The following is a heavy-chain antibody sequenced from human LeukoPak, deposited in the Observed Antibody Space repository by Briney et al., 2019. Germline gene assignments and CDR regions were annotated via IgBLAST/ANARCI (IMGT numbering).Heavy chain of an antibody. V-gene: IGHV3-53*01. CDR3: ARLSYYYASGSYSSVDV. J-gene: IGHJ6*02. CDR2: IYSGGST. CDR1: GFTVSSNY. D-gene: IGHD3-10*01. Sequence: GGSLRLSCAASGFTVSSNYMSWVRQAPGKGLEWVSVIYSGGSTYYADSVKGRFTISRDNSKNTLYLQMNTLRAEDTAVYYCARLSYYYASGSYSSVDVWGQGTTVTVSS.